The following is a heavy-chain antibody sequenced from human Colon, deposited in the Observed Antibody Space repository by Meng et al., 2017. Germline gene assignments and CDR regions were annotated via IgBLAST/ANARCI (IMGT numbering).Heavy chain of an antibody. CDR2: ISGTSQSK. V-gene: IGHV3-11*01. Sequence: QVHLVESGGGLVKPGGSLRLSRAASGFYFRDYYMTWIRQAPGKGPEWLSYISGTSQSKYYADSVKGRFAISRDNAKNSLYLQMDSLTAADTAVYYCAGSLHGGNSAFEFWGQGTLVTVSS. D-gene: IGHD4-23*01. CDR1: GFYFRDYY. J-gene: IGHJ4*02. CDR3: AGSLHGGNSAFEF.